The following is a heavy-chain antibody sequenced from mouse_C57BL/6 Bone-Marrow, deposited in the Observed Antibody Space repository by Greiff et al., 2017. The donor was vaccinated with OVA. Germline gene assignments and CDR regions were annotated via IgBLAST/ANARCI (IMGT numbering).Heavy chain of an antibody. V-gene: IGHV1-7*01. J-gene: IGHJ4*01. Sequence: QVHVKQSGAELAKPGASVKLSCKASGYTFTSYWMHWVKQRPGQGLEWIGYINPSSGYAKYNQKFKDKATLTADKSSSTAYMQLSSLTYEDSAVYYCARWYYAMDYWGQGTSVTVSS. CDR3: ARWYYAMDY. CDR2: INPSSGYA. CDR1: GYTFTSYW.